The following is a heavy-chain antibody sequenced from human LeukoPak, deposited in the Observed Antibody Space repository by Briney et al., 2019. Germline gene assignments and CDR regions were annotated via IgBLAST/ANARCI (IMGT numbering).Heavy chain of an antibody. V-gene: IGHV1-2*02. CDR1: GYTFTGFY. D-gene: IGHD6-19*01. J-gene: IGHJ4*02. CDR2: INPNSGGT. CDR3: AREEGSGCYDY. Sequence: ASVKVSCKASGYTFTGFYLHWVRQAPGQGLEWMGWINPNSGGTNFAQKSQRRVTMTGDTSISTAYMELSRLTSDDTAVYYCAREEGSGCYDYWGQGTKVTVSS.